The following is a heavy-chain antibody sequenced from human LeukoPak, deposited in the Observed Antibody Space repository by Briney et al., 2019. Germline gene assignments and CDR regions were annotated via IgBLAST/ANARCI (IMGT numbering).Heavy chain of an antibody. J-gene: IGHJ4*02. CDR3: ARLYSSASIGVHYFDY. CDR2: VYPSGTT. Sequence: SETLSLTCTVSGGSISRGVYYLSWIRQPAGKGLEWIGRVYPSGTTNYDPSLKSRVTISVDTSKNQFSLKLSSVTAADTAIYYCARLYSSASIGVHYFDYWGQGTLVTVSS. V-gene: IGHV4-61*02. D-gene: IGHD6-6*01. CDR1: GGSISRGVYY.